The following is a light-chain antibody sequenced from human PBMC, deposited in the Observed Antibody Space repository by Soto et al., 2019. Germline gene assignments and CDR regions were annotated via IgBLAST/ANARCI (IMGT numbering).Light chain of an antibody. V-gene: IGKV3-20*01. J-gene: IGKJ5*01. CDR3: QQHGSSPIT. CDR1: RSVTNNY. Sequence: EIGLTQSPGTLSFFPGERATLSCMASRSVTNNYLAWHQQKPGQTPRLLIYGASSRATGIPDRFSGSGSGTDFTLTISRLEPEDFAVYYCQQHGSSPITFGQGTRLEIK. CDR2: GAS.